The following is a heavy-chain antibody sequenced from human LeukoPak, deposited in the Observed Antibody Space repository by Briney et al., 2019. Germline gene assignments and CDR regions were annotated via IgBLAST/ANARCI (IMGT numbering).Heavy chain of an antibody. CDR2: IYPGDSDT. J-gene: IGHJ5*02. V-gene: IGHV5-51*01. D-gene: IGHD6-13*01. Sequence: WIRQPPGKGLEWMGIIYPGDSDTRYSPSFQGQVTISADKSISTAYLQWSSLKASDTAMYYCVLAAAGTGWFDPWGQGTLVTVSS. CDR3: VLAAAGTGWFDP.